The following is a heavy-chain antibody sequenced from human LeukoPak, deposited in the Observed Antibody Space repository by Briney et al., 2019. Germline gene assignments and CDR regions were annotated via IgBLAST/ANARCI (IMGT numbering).Heavy chain of an antibody. CDR3: GKTTTGYSSGRNPAWPVDY. Sequence: SGGSLRLSCVASGFTLRSYPLSWARQAPGKGLEWVSGIFGSGGSAHYADSVKGRFTISRDNSQNTVYLQMNSLRAEDTAVYYCGKTTTGYSSGRNPAWPVDYWGQGTLVTVSS. CDR1: GFTLRSYP. V-gene: IGHV3-23*01. D-gene: IGHD6-19*01. J-gene: IGHJ4*02. CDR2: IFGSGGSA.